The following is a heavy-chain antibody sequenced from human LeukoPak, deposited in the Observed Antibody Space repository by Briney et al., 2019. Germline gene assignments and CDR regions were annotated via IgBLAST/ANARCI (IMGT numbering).Heavy chain of an antibody. CDR3: ARSLGYCSGGSCYTPGDY. CDR1: GGTFSSYA. D-gene: IGHD2-15*01. CDR2: IIPIFGTA. V-gene: IGHV1-69*06. J-gene: IGHJ4*02. Sequence: ASVKVSCKASGGTFSSYAISWVRQAPGQGLEWMGGIIPIFGTANYAQKFQGRVTITADKSTRTAYMELSSLRSEDTAVYYCARSLGYCSGGSCYTPGDYWGQGTLVTVSS.